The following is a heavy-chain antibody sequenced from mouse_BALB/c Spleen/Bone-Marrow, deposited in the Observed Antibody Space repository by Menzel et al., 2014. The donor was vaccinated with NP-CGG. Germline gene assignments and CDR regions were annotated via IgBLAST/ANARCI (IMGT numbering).Heavy chain of an antibody. J-gene: IGHJ3*01. Sequence: EVNVVESGGDLVKPGGSLKLSCAASGFTFSSYGMSWVRQTPDKRLEWVATISNGGSYTYYPDSVKGRFTISRDNAKNTLYLQMSSLKSEDTAMYYCARGGGAYYGNYWFAYWGQGTLVTVSA. CDR2: ISNGGSYT. D-gene: IGHD2-10*01. V-gene: IGHV5-6*01. CDR1: GFTFSSYG. CDR3: ARGGGAYYGNYWFAY.